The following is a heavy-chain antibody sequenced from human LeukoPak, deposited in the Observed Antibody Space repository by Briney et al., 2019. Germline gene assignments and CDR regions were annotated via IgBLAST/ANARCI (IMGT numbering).Heavy chain of an antibody. CDR1: GFTFSSYS. CDR2: ISSSSSYI. D-gene: IGHD1-26*01. Sequence: GGSLRLSCAASGFTFSSYSMNWVRQAPGKGLEWVSSISSSSSYIYYADSVKGRFTISRDNAKNSLYLQMNSLRAEDTAVYYCAREGVGSFRRYFDYWGQGTLVTVSS. V-gene: IGHV3-21*01. J-gene: IGHJ4*02. CDR3: AREGVGSFRRYFDY.